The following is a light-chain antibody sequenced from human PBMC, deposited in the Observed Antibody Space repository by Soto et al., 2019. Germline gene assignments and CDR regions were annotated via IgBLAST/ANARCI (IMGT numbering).Light chain of an antibody. J-gene: IGKJ4*01. V-gene: IGKV3-15*01. CDR3: QQYNKWPLT. CDR1: QTVYSN. CDR2: GAS. Sequence: EIVMAQSPATLSVSPGEGATLSCRASQTVYSNLAWYQQKPGQAPRLLIDGASTRATGIPARFSGSGSGTDFNLTISSLQSEDFAVYYCQQYNKWPLTFGGGIKVEIK.